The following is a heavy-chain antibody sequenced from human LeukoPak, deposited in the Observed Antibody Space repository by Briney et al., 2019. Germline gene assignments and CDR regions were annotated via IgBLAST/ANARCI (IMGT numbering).Heavy chain of an antibody. Sequence: GGSLRLSCAASGFSFSGSAIHWVRQASGKGLEWLGRIRSKTNNYATAYGASVNDRFTISRDDSKNTAYLQMNSLKTEDTAVYYCAKDHIGGDYWGQGTLVTVSS. D-gene: IGHD3-10*01. CDR1: GFSFSGSA. CDR2: IRSKTNNYAT. CDR3: AKDHIGGDY. V-gene: IGHV3-73*01. J-gene: IGHJ4*02.